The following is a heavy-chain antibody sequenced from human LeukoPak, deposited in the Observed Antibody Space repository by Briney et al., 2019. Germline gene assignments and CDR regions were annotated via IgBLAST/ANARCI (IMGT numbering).Heavy chain of an antibody. Sequence: ASVKVSCKASGYAFTSYDINWVRQAPGQGLEWMGWMNPNSGTTGYAQNFQGRVTITRSTSISTAYMELSSLRSEDTAVYYCATDLGFGELFGYWGQGTLVTVSS. CDR2: MNPNSGTT. V-gene: IGHV1-8*03. CDR3: ATDLGFGELFGY. CDR1: GYAFTSYD. J-gene: IGHJ4*02. D-gene: IGHD3-10*01.